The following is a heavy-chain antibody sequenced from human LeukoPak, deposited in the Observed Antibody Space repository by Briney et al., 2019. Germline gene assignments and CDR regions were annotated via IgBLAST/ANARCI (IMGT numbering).Heavy chain of an antibody. CDR3: ARVEGDYVWGSYRYPPTSRYYMDV. J-gene: IGHJ6*03. CDR1: GYTFTGYY. CDR2: INPNSGGT. Sequence: ASVKVSCKASGYTFTGYYMYWVRQAPGQGLEWMGWINPNSGGTNYAQKFQGRVTMTRDTSISTAYMELSRLRSDDTAVYYCARVEGDYVWGSYRYPPTSRYYMDVWGKGTTVTVSS. V-gene: IGHV1-2*02. D-gene: IGHD3-16*02.